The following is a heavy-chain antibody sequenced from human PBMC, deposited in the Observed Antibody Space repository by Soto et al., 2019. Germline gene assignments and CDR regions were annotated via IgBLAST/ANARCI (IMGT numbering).Heavy chain of an antibody. V-gene: IGHV3-30*03. CDR1: GFTFSSYG. CDR2: ISYDGSNK. J-gene: IGHJ5*02. CDR3: AAPSVDTAYSTNWFDP. D-gene: IGHD5-18*01. Sequence: LRLSCAASGFTFSSYGMHWVRQAPGKGLEWVAVISYDGSNKYYADSVKGRFTISRDNSKNRLYLQMNSLRAEDTAVYYCAAPSVDTAYSTNWFDPWGQGTLVTVSS.